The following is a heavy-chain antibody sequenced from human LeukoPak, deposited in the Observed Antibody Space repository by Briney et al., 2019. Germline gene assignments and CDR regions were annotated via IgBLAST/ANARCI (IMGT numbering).Heavy chain of an antibody. CDR2: IDGNTGDP. J-gene: IGHJ4*02. CDR1: GDTDTIYA. V-gene: IGHV7-4-1*02. CDR3: AGRTSSGLF. Sequence: ASVKVSCKTSGDTDTIYALNWVRQAPGHGFEWMGSIDGNTGDPVYAQGFTGRFVFSLDTSVRTAHLRISSLKADDTAFYYCAGRTSSGLFWGQGTLVTVSS. D-gene: IGHD3-9*01.